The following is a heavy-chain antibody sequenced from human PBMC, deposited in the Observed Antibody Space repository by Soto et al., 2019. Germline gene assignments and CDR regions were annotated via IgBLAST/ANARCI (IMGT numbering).Heavy chain of an antibody. CDR2: INHSGST. V-gene: IGHV4-34*01. J-gene: IGHJ5*02. CDR3: ARGRGVLLWFGDLNWFDP. D-gene: IGHD3-10*01. CDR1: GGYFSAYY. Sequence: SATLSLTCAVYGGYFSAYYCSWIRQPPGKGLEWIGEINHSGSTNYNPSLKSRVTLSVDTSKNQFSLKLSFVTAADTAVYYCARGRGVLLWFGDLNWFDPWGQGTLVTVS.